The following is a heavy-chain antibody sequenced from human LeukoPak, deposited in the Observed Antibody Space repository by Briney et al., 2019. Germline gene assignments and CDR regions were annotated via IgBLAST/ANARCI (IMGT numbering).Heavy chain of an antibody. CDR3: VRGAGGPRNYVLDY. CDR2: LNHGGGST. CDR1: GFTFSTYA. V-gene: IGHV3-23*01. D-gene: IGHD3-10*02. J-gene: IGHJ4*02. Sequence: GGSLRLSCATSGFTFSTYAMSWVSQPPGKGLEWVSALNHGGGSTYYADSVKGRFTISRDNAKNTVYLQMSGLRDDDTALYFCVRGAGGPRNYVLDYWGQGALVSVSS.